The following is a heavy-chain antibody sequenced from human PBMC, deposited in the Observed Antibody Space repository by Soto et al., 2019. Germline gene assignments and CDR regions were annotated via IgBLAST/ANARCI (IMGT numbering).Heavy chain of an antibody. CDR2: ISSSSSYI. CDR3: ARTSHPKYNWFDP. J-gene: IGHJ5*02. V-gene: IGHV3-21*01. CDR1: GFTFSSYS. Sequence: PGGSLRLSCAASGFTFSSYSMNWVRQAPGKGLEWVSSISSSSSYIYYADSVKGRSTISRDNAKNSLYLQMNSLRAEDTAVYYCARTSHPKYNWFDPWGQGTLVTVSS.